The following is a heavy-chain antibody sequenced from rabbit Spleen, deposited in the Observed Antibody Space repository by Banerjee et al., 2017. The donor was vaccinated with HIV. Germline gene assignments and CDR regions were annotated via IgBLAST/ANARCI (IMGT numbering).Heavy chain of an antibody. V-gene: IGHV1S45*01. CDR2: INAITGKA. J-gene: IGHJ4*01. CDR3: ARDLASVVGWNFNL. D-gene: IGHD3-1*01. CDR1: GFSFSSDYY. Sequence: QEQLEESGGDLVKPGASLTLTCTASGFSFSSDYYMCWVRQAPGKGLEWIACINAITGKAVYASWAKGRFTFSKTSSTTVTLQVTSLTAADTATHFCARDLASVVGWNFNLWGQGTLVTVS.